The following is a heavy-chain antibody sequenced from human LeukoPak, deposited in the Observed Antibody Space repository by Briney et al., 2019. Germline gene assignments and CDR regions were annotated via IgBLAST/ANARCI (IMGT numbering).Heavy chain of an antibody. J-gene: IGHJ4*02. CDR2: IYTSEST. CDR3: ARDSRNYYEASGYYFDY. CDR1: GGSISSYY. D-gene: IGHD3-22*01. V-gene: IGHV4-4*07. Sequence: SETLSLTCTVSGGSISSYYWNWIRQPAGKGLEWIGRIYTSESTNYNPSLKSRVTVSLDTSKNQFSLKVSSVTAADTAVYYCARDSRNYYEASGYYFDYWGQGTLVTVSS.